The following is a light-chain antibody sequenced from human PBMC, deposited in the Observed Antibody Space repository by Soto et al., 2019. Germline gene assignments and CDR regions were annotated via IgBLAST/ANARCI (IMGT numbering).Light chain of an antibody. CDR2: VAS. CDR3: QQTFSPPYT. Sequence: DIQMTQSLSSLSASVGDRVTITCRASQSISNSLSWYQQKPGKAPKFLIYVASTLQSGVPSRFSGSGSATDFTLTISTLQPEDVATYFCQQTFSPPYTFGQGTKLEIK. J-gene: IGKJ2*01. V-gene: IGKV1-39*01. CDR1: QSISNS.